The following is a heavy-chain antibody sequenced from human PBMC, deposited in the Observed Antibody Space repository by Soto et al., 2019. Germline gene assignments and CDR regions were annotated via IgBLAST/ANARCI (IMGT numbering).Heavy chain of an antibody. J-gene: IGHJ6*03. CDR1: GFTVSSNY. CDR2: IYSGGST. D-gene: IGHD2-2*01. Sequence: GGSLRLSCAASGFTVSSNYMSWVRQAPGKGLEWVSVIYSGGSTYYADSVKGRFTISRDNSKNTLYLQMNSLRAEDTAVYYCARGESVVVPAARGYYYYYMDVWGKGTTVTVSS. CDR3: ARGESVVVPAARGYYYYYMDV. V-gene: IGHV3-66*01.